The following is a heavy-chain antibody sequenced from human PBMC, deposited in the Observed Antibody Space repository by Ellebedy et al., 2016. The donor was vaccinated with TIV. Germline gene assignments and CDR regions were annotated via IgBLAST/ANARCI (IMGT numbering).Heavy chain of an antibody. D-gene: IGHD3-10*01. V-gene: IGHV5-51*01. J-gene: IGHJ4*02. CDR2: IYPGDSEI. CDR1: GSTFTSQW. CDR3: AGLWFGEFPDY. Sequence: PGGSLRLSCKGSGSTFTSQWTGWARQMPGTALEWTAFIYPGDSEIRYSPSAGQVTISADKSISTASLQWSSLKASDTAMYDCAGLWFGEFPDYWGQGTLVTVSS.